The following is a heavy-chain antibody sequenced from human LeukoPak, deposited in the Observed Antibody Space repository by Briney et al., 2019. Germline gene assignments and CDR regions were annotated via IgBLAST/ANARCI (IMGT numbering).Heavy chain of an antibody. V-gene: IGHV4-39*07. CDR1: GGSISSSSYY. D-gene: IGHD6-13*01. CDR3: ARAYSSSWYFNWFDP. J-gene: IGHJ5*02. Sequence: SETLSLTCTVSGGSISSSSYYWGWIRQPPGKGLEWIGTIYRSGSTYYNPSLKSRVTISVDTSKNQFSLKLSSVTAADTAVYFCARAYSSSWYFNWFDPWGQGTQVTVSS. CDR2: IYRSGST.